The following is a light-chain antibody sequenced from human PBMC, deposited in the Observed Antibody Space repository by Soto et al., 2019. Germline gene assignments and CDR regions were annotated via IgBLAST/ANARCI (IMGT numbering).Light chain of an antibody. Sequence: QSALTQPASVSGSPGQSITISCTGTSSDVGGYNYVSWYQQHPGKAPKLMIYDVSNRPSGVANRFSGSKSGNTASLTISGLQAEDEADYYCTSYRRTSTLYVFGPGTKVTDL. CDR1: SSDVGGYNY. J-gene: IGLJ1*01. V-gene: IGLV2-14*01. CDR3: TSYRRTSTLYV. CDR2: DVS.